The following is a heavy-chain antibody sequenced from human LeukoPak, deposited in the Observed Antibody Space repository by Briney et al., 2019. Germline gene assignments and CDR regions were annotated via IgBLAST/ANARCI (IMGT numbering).Heavy chain of an antibody. V-gene: IGHV4-61*01. J-gene: IGHJ6*02. CDR1: GGSISSTSYY. CDR2: IYYSGST. Sequence: PSETLSLTCTVSGGSISSTSYYWSWIRQPPGKGLEWIGYIYYSGSTNYNPSLKSRVTISVDTSKNQFSLKLSSVTAADTAVYYCARGVTTPPYYYYYGMDVWGQGTTVTVSS. CDR3: ARGVTTPPYYYYYGMDV. D-gene: IGHD4-11*01.